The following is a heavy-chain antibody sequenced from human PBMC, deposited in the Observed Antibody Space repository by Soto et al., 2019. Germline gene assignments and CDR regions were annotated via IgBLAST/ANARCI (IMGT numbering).Heavy chain of an antibody. Sequence: ASVKVSCKASGYTFTRSGISWVRQAPGQGLEWLGWINPDNGNTNYAQHLQGRVSMTTDTSTNTAYMDLSSLRSEDTAVYYCATGHIYGGSGNGMDVWGQGTTVTVSS. CDR2: INPDNGNT. CDR1: GYTFTRSG. CDR3: ATGHIYGGSGNGMDV. D-gene: IGHD3-10*01. V-gene: IGHV1-18*01. J-gene: IGHJ6*02.